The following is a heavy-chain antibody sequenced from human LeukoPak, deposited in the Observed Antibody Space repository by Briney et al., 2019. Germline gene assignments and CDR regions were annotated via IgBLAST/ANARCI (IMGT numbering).Heavy chain of an antibody. D-gene: IGHD2-15*01. J-gene: IGHJ4*02. V-gene: IGHV3-74*01. CDR1: GFTFSSYW. Sequence: PGGSLRLSCAASGFTFSSYWMHWVRQAPGKGLVWVSRIRSDGGSTSYADSVKGRFTISRDNAKNSLYLQMNSLRAEDTAVYYCARERDDIVVVVAATEYYFDYWGQGTLVTVSS. CDR2: IRSDGGST. CDR3: ARERDDIVVVVAATEYYFDY.